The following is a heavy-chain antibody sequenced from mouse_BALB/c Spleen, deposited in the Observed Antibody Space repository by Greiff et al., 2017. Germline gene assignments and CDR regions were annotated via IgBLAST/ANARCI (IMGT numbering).Heavy chain of an antibody. D-gene: IGHD2-10*01. Sequence: EVKVEESGGDLVKPGGSLKLSCAASGFTFSSYGMSWVRQTPDKRLEWVATISSGSSTIYYADTVKGRFTISRDNPKNTLFLQMTSLRSEDTAMYYCARSAYYGNSLYAMDYWGQGTSVTVSS. CDR2: ISSGSSTI. V-gene: IGHV5-6*02. J-gene: IGHJ4*01. CDR3: ARSAYYGNSLYAMDY. CDR1: GFTFSSYG.